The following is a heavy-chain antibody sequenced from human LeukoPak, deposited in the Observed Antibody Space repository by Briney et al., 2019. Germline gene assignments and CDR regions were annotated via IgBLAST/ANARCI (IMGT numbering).Heavy chain of an antibody. D-gene: IGHD6-19*01. J-gene: IGHJ4*02. CDR2: IGWDDISR. CDR3: ARSSGWERHFDY. CDR1: GFTFNNYA. V-gene: IGHV3-9*03. Sequence: GGSLRLSCAASGFTFNNYAMHWVRQAPGKGLEWVSGIGWDDISRGYADSVKGRFTISRDNTKNSLYLQMSSLRTEDMGFYYCARSSGWERHFDYWGQGTLVTVSS.